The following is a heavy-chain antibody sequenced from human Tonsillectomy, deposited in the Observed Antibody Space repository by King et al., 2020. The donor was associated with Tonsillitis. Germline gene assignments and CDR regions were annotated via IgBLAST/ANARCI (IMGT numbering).Heavy chain of an antibody. CDR1: GASFSDHY. CDR2: INHSGST. Sequence: VQLQQWGAGMLKPSETLSLTCAVYGASFSDHYWSWMRQSPGKGLEWIGEINHSGSTNSTRSLKSRVTMSVETSKNQFPLKVNSVTVADTGIYYCARGQSSIWDNDHYFYMDVWGTGITVSASS. D-gene: IGHD1/OR15-1a*01. V-gene: IGHV4-34*01. J-gene: IGHJ6*03. CDR3: ARGQSSIWDNDHYFYMDV.